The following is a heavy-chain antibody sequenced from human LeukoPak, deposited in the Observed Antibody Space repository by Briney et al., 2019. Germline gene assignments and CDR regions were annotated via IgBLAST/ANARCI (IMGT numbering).Heavy chain of an antibody. J-gene: IGHJ4*02. Sequence: GGSLRLSCAASGFTFSNAWMSWVRQAPGKGLEWVSVIYSGGSTYYADSVKGRLSISRDNSKNTLYLQMNSLRAEDTAVYYCARAGSGQWYIDYWGQGTLVTVSS. CDR3: ARAGSGQWYIDY. CDR2: IYSGGST. D-gene: IGHD6-19*01. V-gene: IGHV3-66*01. CDR1: GFTFSNAW.